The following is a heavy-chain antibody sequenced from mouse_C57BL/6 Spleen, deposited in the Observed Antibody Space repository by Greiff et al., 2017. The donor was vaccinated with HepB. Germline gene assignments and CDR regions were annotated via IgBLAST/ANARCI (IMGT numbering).Heavy chain of an antibody. CDR3: ARPPFIYYYGSSYGDAMDY. V-gene: IGHV14-3*01. J-gene: IGHJ4*01. D-gene: IGHD1-1*01. CDR2: IDPANGNT. Sequence: VQLKQSVAELVRPGASVKLSCTASGFNIKNTYMHWVKQRPEQGLEWIGRIDPANGNTKYAPKFQGKAPITAGTSSNTAYLQLSSLTSEDTAIYYCARPPFIYYYGSSYGDAMDYWGQGTSVTVSS. CDR1: GFNIKNTY.